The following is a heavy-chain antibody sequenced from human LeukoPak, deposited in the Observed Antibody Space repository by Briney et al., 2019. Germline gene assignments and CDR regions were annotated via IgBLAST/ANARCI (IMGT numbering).Heavy chain of an antibody. V-gene: IGHV4-34*01. Sequence: SETLSLTCAVYGGSFSGYYWSWIRQPPGKGLEWIGEINHSGSTNYNPSLKSRVTISVDTSKNQFSLKLSSVTAADTAVYYCARQGYYDSSQIFDYWGQGTLVTVSS. D-gene: IGHD3-22*01. CDR2: INHSGST. CDR1: GGSFSGYY. CDR3: ARQGYYDSSQIFDY. J-gene: IGHJ4*02.